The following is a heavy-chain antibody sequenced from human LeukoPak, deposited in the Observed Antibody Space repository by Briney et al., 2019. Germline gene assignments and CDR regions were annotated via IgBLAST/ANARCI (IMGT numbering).Heavy chain of an antibody. D-gene: IGHD3-16*01. Sequence: GGSLRLSCAASGFTVSSNYMNWVRQAPGKGPEWVSAIGGRGGSTYYADSLGGRFTISRDNSKDMLYLQVNSLKVEDTATYYCGKEGGAWGQGTKVTVSS. CDR3: GKEGGA. J-gene: IGHJ5*02. V-gene: IGHV3-23*01. CDR1: GFTVSSNY. CDR2: IGGRGGST.